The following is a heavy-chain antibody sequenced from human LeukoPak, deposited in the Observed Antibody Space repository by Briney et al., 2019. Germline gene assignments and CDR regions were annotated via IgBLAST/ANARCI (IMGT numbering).Heavy chain of an antibody. J-gene: IGHJ4*02. CDR3: ARDAQAEVVVPAAISGY. CDR1: GYTFTGYY. CDR2: INPNSGGT. D-gene: IGHD2-2*01. Sequence: GASVKVSCKASGYTFTGYYMHWVRQAPGQGLEWMGWINPNSGGTNYAQKFQGRVTMTRDTSISTAYMELSRLRSDDTAVYYCARDAQAEVVVPAAISGYWGQGTLVTVSS. V-gene: IGHV1-2*02.